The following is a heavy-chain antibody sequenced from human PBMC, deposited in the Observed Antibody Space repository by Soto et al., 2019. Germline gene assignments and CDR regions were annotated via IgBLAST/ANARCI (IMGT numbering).Heavy chain of an antibody. CDR2: IYYSGST. D-gene: IGHD4-17*01. Sequence: SETLSLTCTVSGGSISSGGYYWSWIRQHPGKGLEWIGYIYYSGSTYYNPSLKSRVTISVDTSKNQFSLKLSSVTAADTAVYYCARGRMTTVTTFDYWGQGTLVTVSS. CDR3: ARGRMTTVTTFDY. CDR1: GGSISSGGYY. J-gene: IGHJ4*02. V-gene: IGHV4-31*03.